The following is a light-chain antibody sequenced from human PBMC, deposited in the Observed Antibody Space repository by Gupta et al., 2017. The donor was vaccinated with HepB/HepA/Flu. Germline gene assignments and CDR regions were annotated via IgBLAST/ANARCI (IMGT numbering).Light chain of an antibody. V-gene: IGKV1-27*01. Sequence: DIQMTQSPSSLSASVGDRVTITCRASQVIGNYLAWFQQKPGKVPKLLIYYSSNLQSWVPSRFSGSASGTDFTLTINNLQPEDVATYYCQKDNSAPITFGPGTKVD. CDR1: QVIGNY. CDR3: QKDNSAPIT. CDR2: YSS. J-gene: IGKJ3*01.